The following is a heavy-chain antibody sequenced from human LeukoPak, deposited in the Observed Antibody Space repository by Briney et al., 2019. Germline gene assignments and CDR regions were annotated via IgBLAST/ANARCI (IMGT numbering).Heavy chain of an antibody. D-gene: IGHD6-13*01. CDR1: GGSISSSSYY. Sequence: SETLSLTCTVSGGSISSSSYYWGWIRQPPGKGLEWIGSIYYSGSTYYNPSLKSRVTISVDTSKNQFSLKLSSVTAADTAVYYCARDEAAAGKNYYYYYMDVWGKGTTVTISS. J-gene: IGHJ6*03. CDR2: IYYSGST. CDR3: ARDEAAAGKNYYYYYMDV. V-gene: IGHV4-39*02.